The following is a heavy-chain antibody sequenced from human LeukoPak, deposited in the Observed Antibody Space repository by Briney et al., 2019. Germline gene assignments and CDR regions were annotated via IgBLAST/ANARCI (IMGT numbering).Heavy chain of an antibody. D-gene: IGHD6-6*01. CDR1: GYTFTSYG. J-gene: IGHJ6*03. V-gene: IGHV1-18*01. Sequence: ASVKVSCKASGYTFTSYGISWVRQAPGQGLEWMGWISAYNGNTNYAQKLQGRVTMTTDKSTSTAYMELSSLRSEDTAVYYCARAIAAHPSYMDVWGKGTTVTVSS. CDR3: ARAIAAHPSYMDV. CDR2: ISAYNGNT.